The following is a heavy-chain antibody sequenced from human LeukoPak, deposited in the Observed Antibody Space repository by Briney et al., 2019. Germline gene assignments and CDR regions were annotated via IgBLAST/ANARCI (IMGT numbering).Heavy chain of an antibody. D-gene: IGHD6-13*01. J-gene: IGHJ4*02. V-gene: IGHV3-48*02. Sequence: GGSLRLSCAASGFTFSTYSMNWVRQAPGKGLEWVSYISGSGTTKYYGDSVKGRFTISRDNAKNSLYLQMNSLKDEDTAVYYCAKVFDGGHYSSSWYGYFDCWGQGTLVTVSS. CDR2: ISGSGTTK. CDR3: AKVFDGGHYSSSWYGYFDC. CDR1: GFTFSTYS.